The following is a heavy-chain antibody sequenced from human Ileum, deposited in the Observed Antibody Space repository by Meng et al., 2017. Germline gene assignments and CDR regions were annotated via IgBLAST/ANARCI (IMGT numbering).Heavy chain of an antibody. CDR1: GDSISTTNW. J-gene: IGHJ4*02. Sequence: QVPRQGPGPGLVKPSGTLSLTCAVSGDSISTTNWWNWVRQPPGEGLEWIGEIYHSGLVNYNLSLKSRVTLSIDKSKNQFSLKLISVTAADTGVYYCAANSGKKMHSWGQGTLVTVSS. CDR3: AANSGKKMHS. CDR2: IYHSGLV. V-gene: IGHV4-4*02. D-gene: IGHD4-23*01.